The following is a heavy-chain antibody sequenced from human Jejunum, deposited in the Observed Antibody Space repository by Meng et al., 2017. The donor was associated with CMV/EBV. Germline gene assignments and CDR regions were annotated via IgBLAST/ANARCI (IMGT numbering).Heavy chain of an antibody. Sequence: SEFIFNNDGMHWLRQAPGKGREWLSFIDIDGTQRHNADIVWGRFIVSKDKSKNTVFLEMNSLRVEDTAVYYCVGHQGGPRDGVRLVWGQGTQVTVSS. V-gene: IGHV3-30*02. J-gene: IGHJ4*02. CDR3: VGHQGGPRDGVRLV. CDR2: IDIDGTQR. D-gene: IGHD3-10*01. CDR1: EFIFNNDG.